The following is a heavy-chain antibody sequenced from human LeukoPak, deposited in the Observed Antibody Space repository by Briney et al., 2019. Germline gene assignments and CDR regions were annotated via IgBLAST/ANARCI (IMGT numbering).Heavy chain of an antibody. J-gene: IGHJ3*02. CDR2: MSGSGGST. CDR1: GFTFSSYA. Sequence: GGSLRLSCAASGFTFSSYAMSWVRQAPGKGLEWVSAMSGSGGSTYYADPVKGRFTISRDNSKNTLYLQMNSLRAEDTAVYYCAKDQYYYDSSGAAFDIWGQGTMVTVSS. V-gene: IGHV3-23*01. CDR3: AKDQYYYDSSGAAFDI. D-gene: IGHD3-22*01.